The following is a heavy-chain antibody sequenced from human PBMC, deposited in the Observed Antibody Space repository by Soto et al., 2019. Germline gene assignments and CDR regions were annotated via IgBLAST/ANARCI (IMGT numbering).Heavy chain of an antibody. J-gene: IGHJ1*01. V-gene: IGHV4-31*03. CDR3: ERDRDAEYFQH. Sequence: QVQLQESGPGLVKPSQTLSLTCPVSGGSISSGGYYWRWIRQHPGKGLEWIGYIYYSGSTYYNPSLKSRVTISVDTSKNQFSLKLSSVTAADTAVYYCERDRDAEYFQHWGQGTLVTVSS. CDR2: IYYSGST. CDR1: GGSISSGGYY.